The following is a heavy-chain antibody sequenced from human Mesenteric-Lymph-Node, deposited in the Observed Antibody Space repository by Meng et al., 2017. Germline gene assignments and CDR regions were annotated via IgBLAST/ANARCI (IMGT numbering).Heavy chain of an antibody. Sequence: QEPVQVLVPGLVKPSQTLSLTSTGAGGSVSSGGYYWSWLRPHPGRGRQWIGYIYFSGSTYYKPSLKGRVTITVDTSKNQFYLNLSSVTAADTAVYYCATHNDDYSLDYWGQGTLVTVSS. CDR2: IYFSGST. V-gene: IGHV4-31*02. CDR3: ATHNDDYSLDY. D-gene: IGHD4-11*01. J-gene: IGHJ4*02. CDR1: GGSVSSGGYY.